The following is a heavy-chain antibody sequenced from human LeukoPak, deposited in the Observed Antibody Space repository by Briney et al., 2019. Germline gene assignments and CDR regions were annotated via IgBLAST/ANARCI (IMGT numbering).Heavy chain of an antibody. V-gene: IGHV3-53*01. J-gene: IGHJ4*02. CDR2: LYTGGDT. Sequence: GGSLRLSCAVSGFSVSAHYMSWVRQAPGKGLECVSFLYTGGDTYYADSVKGRFTISRDNSKNTLYLQMNSLRAEDTAVYYCAKARSGWLQSEEDYWGQGTLVTVSS. CDR1: GFSVSAHY. D-gene: IGHD5-24*01. CDR3: AKARSGWLQSEEDY.